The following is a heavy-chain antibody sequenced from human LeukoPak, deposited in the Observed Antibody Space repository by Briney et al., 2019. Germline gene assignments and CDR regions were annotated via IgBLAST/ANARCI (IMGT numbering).Heavy chain of an antibody. CDR2: ISAYNGNT. Sequence: ASVKVSCKASGGTFSSYAISWVRQAPGQGLEWMGWISAYNGNTNYAQKLQGRVTMTTDTSTSTAYVELRSLRSDDTAVYYCARGSAVTTCVDYWGQGTLVTVSS. J-gene: IGHJ4*02. V-gene: IGHV1-18*01. D-gene: IGHD4-17*01. CDR3: ARGSAVTTCVDY. CDR1: GGTFSSYA.